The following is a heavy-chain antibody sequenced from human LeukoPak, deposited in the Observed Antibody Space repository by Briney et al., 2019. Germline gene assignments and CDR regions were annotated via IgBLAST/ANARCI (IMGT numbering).Heavy chain of an antibody. J-gene: IGHJ4*02. CDR2: IYYSGST. D-gene: IGHD2-21*02. Sequence: NPSETLSLTCTVSGGSISSSSYYWGWIRQPPGKGLGWIGSIYYSGSTYYNPSLKSRVTISVDTSKNQFSLKLSSVTAADTAVYYCARGPPYIVVVTAIGFFDYWGQGTLVTVSS. CDR1: GGSISSSSYY. V-gene: IGHV4-39*01. CDR3: ARGPPYIVVVTAIGFFDY.